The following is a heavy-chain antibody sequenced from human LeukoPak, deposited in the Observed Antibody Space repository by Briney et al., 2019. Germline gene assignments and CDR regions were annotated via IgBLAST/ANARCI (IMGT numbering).Heavy chain of an antibody. CDR3: VTLTTAVTENAFDI. V-gene: IGHV3-74*01. Sequence: GRSLRLSCAASGFTFSSYWVHWVRQVPGKGLVWVSRINRDGSSTAYADSVTGRFTISRDNAKHMVYMQMNSLRAEDTAVYYCVTLTTAVTENAFDIWGQGTMVSVSS. CDR2: INRDGSST. D-gene: IGHD4-23*01. CDR1: GFTFSSYW. J-gene: IGHJ3*02.